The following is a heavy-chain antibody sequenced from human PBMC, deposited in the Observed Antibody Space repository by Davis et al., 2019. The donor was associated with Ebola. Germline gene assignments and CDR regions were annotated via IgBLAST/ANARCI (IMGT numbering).Heavy chain of an antibody. CDR3: TYGGTTMRYYYYGMDV. CDR2: IRSKANSYAT. CDR1: GFTFSGSA. D-gene: IGHD4-23*01. J-gene: IGHJ6*02. Sequence: GESLKISCAASGFTFSGSAMHWVRQASGQGLEWVGRIRSKANSYATAYAASVKGRFTISRDDSKNTAYLQMNSPKTEDTAVYYCTYGGTTMRYYYYGMDVWGQGTTVTVSS. V-gene: IGHV3-73*01.